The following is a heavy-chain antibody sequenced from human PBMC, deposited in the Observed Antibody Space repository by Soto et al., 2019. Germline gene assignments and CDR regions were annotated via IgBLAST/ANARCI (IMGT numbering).Heavy chain of an antibody. D-gene: IGHD3-3*01. CDR2: IYPGDSDT. CDR1: GYSFTSYW. V-gene: IGHV5-51*01. Sequence: GESLKISCKGSGYSFTSYWIGWVRQMPGKGLEWMGIIYPGDSDTRYSPSFQGQVTISADKSISTAYLQWSSLKASDTAMYYCARHEMGGKRTNYDFWSGYSSYYYGMDVWGQGTTVTVSS. CDR3: ARHEMGGKRTNYDFWSGYSSYYYGMDV. J-gene: IGHJ6*02.